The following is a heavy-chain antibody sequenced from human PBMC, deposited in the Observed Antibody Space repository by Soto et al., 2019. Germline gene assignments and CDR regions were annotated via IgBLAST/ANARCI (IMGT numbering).Heavy chain of an antibody. D-gene: IGHD2-15*01. Sequence: GGSLRLSCAASGFTFSDYYMSWIRQAPGKGLEWVSYISSSSSYTNYADSVKGRFTISRDNAKNSLYLQMNSLRAEDTAVYYCARVFEFYCSGGSCPGPFDYWGQGTLVTAPQ. J-gene: IGHJ4*02. CDR2: ISSSSSYT. CDR3: ARVFEFYCSGGSCPGPFDY. V-gene: IGHV3-11*06. CDR1: GFTFSDYY.